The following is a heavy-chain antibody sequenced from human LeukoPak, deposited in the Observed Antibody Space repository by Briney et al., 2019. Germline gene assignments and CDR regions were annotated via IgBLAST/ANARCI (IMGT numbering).Heavy chain of an antibody. D-gene: IGHD4-17*01. CDR2: IYYSGST. J-gene: IGHJ4*02. CDR1: GGSISSGGYY. V-gene: IGHV4-61*08. CDR3: ARHEINYGDYTV. Sequence: SETLSLTCTVSGGSISSGGYYWSWIRQPPGKGLEWIGYIYYSGSTNYNPSLKSRVTISVDTSKNQFSLKLSSVTAADTAVYYCARHEINYGDYTVWGQGTLVTVSS.